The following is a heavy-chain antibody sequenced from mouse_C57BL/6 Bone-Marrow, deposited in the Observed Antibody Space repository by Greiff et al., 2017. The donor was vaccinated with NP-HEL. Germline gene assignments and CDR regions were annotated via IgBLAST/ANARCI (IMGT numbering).Heavy chain of an antibody. D-gene: IGHD1-1*01. CDR2: INPNYGTT. Sequence: EVQLVESGPELVKPGASVKISCKASGYSFTDYNMNWVKQSNGKSLEWIGVINPNYGTTSYNQKFKGKATLTVVQSSSTAYMQLNSLTSEDSAVYYCARENYYGSSFVVYCDYWGQGTTLTVSS. V-gene: IGHV1-39*01. CDR3: ARENYYGSSFVVYCDY. J-gene: IGHJ2*01. CDR1: GYSFTDYN.